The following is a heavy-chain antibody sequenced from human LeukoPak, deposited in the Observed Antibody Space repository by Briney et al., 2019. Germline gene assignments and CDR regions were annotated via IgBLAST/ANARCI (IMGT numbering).Heavy chain of an antibody. CDR2: IIPIFGTA. J-gene: IGHJ4*02. Sequence: ASVKVSCKASGYTFTSYGISWVRQAAGRGLEWMGGIIPIFGTANYAQKFQGRVTITADKSTSTAYMEMSSLRSEDTAVYYCARDLYYYDSSGYYLWGQGTLVTVSS. V-gene: IGHV1-69*06. CDR3: ARDLYYYDSSGYYL. D-gene: IGHD3-22*01. CDR1: GYTFTSYG.